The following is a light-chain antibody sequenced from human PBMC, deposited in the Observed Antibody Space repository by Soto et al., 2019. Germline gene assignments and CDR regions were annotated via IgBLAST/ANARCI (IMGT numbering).Light chain of an antibody. V-gene: IGLV2-14*01. CDR2: NVS. CDR1: SSDVGGYNY. CDR3: ISYTNSNAAV. J-gene: IGLJ7*01. Sequence: QSALTQPASVSGSPGQSITISCTGTSSDVGGYNYVSWYQQHPGKAPKLMIYNVSNRPSGVSNRFSRSKSRNTASLTISGLHSEDEAHYYCISYTNSNAAVFGGGTQLTVL.